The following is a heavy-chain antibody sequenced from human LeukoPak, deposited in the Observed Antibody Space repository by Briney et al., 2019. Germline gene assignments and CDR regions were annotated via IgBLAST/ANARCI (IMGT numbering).Heavy chain of an antibody. J-gene: IGHJ4*02. CDR1: GCTFIGYY. Sequence: GASVKVSCKASGCTFIGYYVHWVRQAPGQGLEWMGWINPNSGDTKYAQKFLGRVTVTSVTSTNTAYMELTRLTSDDTAVYSCARGDEYGDYWGQGTLVTVSS. CDR3: ARGDEYGDY. V-gene: IGHV1-2*02. CDR2: INPNSGDT. D-gene: IGHD4-17*01.